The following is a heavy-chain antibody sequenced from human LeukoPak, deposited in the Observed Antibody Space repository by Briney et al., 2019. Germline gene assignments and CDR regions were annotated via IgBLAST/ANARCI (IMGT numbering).Heavy chain of an antibody. CDR3: ARREDYYDSSGYYYFDY. CDR1: GFIFSNYY. Sequence: GGSLRLSCAASGFIFSNYYMHWVRQAPGKGLVWVSHINGDGSNVNYADSVKGRFTISRDNAKNSLYLQMNSLRAEDTAVYYCARREDYYDSSGYYYFDYWGQGTLVTVSS. D-gene: IGHD3-22*01. J-gene: IGHJ4*02. CDR2: INGDGSNV. V-gene: IGHV3-74*01.